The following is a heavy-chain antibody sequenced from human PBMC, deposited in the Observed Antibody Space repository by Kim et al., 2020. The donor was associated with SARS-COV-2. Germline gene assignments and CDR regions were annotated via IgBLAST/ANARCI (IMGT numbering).Heavy chain of an antibody. V-gene: IGHV3-13*01. CDR3: ARGGPSSSPIDY. CDR2: IGTAGDT. D-gene: IGHD2-2*01. J-gene: IGHJ4*02. Sequence: GGSLRLSCAASGFTFSSYDMHWVRQATGKGLEWVSAIGTAGDTYYPGSVKGRFTISRENAKNSLYLQMNSLRAGDTAVYYCARGGPSSSPIDYWGQGTLVTVSS. CDR1: GFTFSSYD.